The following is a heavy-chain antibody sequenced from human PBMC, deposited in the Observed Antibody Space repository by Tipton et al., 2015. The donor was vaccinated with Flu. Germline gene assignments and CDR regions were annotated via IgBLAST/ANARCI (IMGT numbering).Heavy chain of an antibody. CDR3: ARGSGSGTYVIFDF. V-gene: IGHV4-4*07. CDR1: GGSLSSFY. CDR2: IYTSGST. D-gene: IGHD3-10*01. Sequence: TLSLTCTVSGGSLSSFYWSWIRQPAGKGLEWIGRIYTSGSTKYNPSRKSRLSMSVDTSKNQFSLKLTSVTAADTAVYYCARGSGSGTYVIFDFWGQGTLVTVSS. J-gene: IGHJ4*02.